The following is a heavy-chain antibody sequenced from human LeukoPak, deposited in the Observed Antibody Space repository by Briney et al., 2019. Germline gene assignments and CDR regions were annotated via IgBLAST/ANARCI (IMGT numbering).Heavy chain of an antibody. CDR2: IYYGEGT. J-gene: IGHJ4*02. CDR1: GGSISSYY. CDR3: ATSKYSGAWYGFDS. Sequence: SETLSLTCTVSGGSISSYYCIWIRQPPGKGLKWIGYIYYGEGTNSNPSLKSRVTVSLDKPNNQFSLKLTSVTAADTAVYYCATSKYSGAWYGFDSWGQGNLVTVSS. V-gene: IGHV4-59*08. D-gene: IGHD2-8*02.